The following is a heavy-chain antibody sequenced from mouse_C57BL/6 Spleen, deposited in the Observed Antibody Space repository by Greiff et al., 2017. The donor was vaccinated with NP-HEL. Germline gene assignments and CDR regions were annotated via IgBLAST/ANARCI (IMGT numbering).Heavy chain of an antibody. CDR3: AREYYGSSGFAY. V-gene: IGHV1-80*01. Sequence: VQLQQSGAELVKPGASVKISCKASGYAFSSYWMNWVKQRPGKGLEWIGQIYPGDGDTNYNGKFKGKATLTADKSSSTADMQLSSLTSEDSAVYFCAREYYGSSGFAYWGQGTLVTVSA. CDR1: GYAFSSYW. D-gene: IGHD1-1*01. J-gene: IGHJ3*01. CDR2: IYPGDGDT.